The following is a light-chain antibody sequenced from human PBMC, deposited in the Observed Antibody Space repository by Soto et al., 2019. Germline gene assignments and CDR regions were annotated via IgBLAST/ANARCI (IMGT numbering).Light chain of an antibody. CDR3: QQYNNWPGT. J-gene: IGKJ1*01. CDR2: AAS. CDR1: QSVSSN. V-gene: IGKV3-15*01. Sequence: EMVMTQSPATLSVSPGERATLSCRASQSVSSNLAWYQQKPGQAPRLLIYAASTRATGIPARFSGSGSGTEFTLTISSLQSEDFEVYYCQQYNNWPGTFGQGTKVEI.